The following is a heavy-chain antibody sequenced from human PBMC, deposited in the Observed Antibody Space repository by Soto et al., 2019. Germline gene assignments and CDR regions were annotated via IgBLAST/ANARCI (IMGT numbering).Heavy chain of an antibody. D-gene: IGHD5-12*01. J-gene: IGHJ4*02. CDR1: GFIFGTSW. CDR2: IKQDGTET. Sequence: EVQLVESGGGSVQPGGSLRLSCAASGFIFGTSWMDWVRQAPGKGLEWVAGIKQDGTETYLVDSVKGRFTVSRDNAKKSLYLQMNRLRVEDTAIYFCVRKNGYCTDDYWGQGTLVTVSS. CDR3: VRKNGYCTDDY. V-gene: IGHV3-7*01.